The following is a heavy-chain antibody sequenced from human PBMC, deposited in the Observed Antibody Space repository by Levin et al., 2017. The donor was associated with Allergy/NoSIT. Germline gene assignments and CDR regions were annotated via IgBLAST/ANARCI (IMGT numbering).Heavy chain of an antibody. Sequence: PGGSLRLSCAASGFSFSTYTMHWVRQAPGKGLEWVSSISSTTSYIFYADSVKGRFTISRDNANNSMFLQMNSLRAEDTAFYYCARGYGNCSAGSCYADYWGRGTLVTVSS. D-gene: IGHD2-15*01. V-gene: IGHV3-21*01. CDR2: ISSTTSYI. J-gene: IGHJ4*02. CDR3: ARGYGNCSAGSCYADY. CDR1: GFSFSTYT.